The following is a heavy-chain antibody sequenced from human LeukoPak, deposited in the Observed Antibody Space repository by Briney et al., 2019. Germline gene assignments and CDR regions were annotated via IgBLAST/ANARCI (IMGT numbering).Heavy chain of an antibody. CDR3: ARGGKATVVTM. V-gene: IGHV4-4*07. Sequence: SETLSLTCTVSGGSINSYYWSWIRQPAGKGLEWIGRIYSSGSTNYNPSLKSRVSISVDTSKNQFSLKLTSVTAADTAVYYCARGGKATVVTMWGQGSLVTVSS. D-gene: IGHD4-23*01. CDR1: GGSINSYY. J-gene: IGHJ4*02. CDR2: IYSSGST.